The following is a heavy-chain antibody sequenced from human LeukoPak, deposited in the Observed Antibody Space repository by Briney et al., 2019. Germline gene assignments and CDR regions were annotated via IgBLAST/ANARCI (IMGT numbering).Heavy chain of an antibody. CDR3: ARAARRARSLFDYFDY. Sequence: PGGSLRLSCAASGFTVSSNYMSWVRQAPGKGLEWVSVIYSGGSTYYADSVKGRFTISRDNSKNTLCLQMNSLRAEDTAVYYCARAARRARSLFDYFDYWGQGTLVTVSS. D-gene: IGHD6-6*01. V-gene: IGHV3-53*01. CDR2: IYSGGST. CDR1: GFTVSSNY. J-gene: IGHJ4*02.